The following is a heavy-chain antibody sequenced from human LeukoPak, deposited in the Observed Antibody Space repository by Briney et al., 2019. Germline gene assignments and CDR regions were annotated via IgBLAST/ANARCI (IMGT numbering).Heavy chain of an antibody. D-gene: IGHD6-13*01. CDR2: INPNSGGT. Sequence: GASVKVSCKASGYTFTGYYMHWVRQAPGQGLEWMGWINPNSGGTNYAQKFQGWVTMTRDTSISTAYMELSRLRSDDTAVYYCARAPIAAADTFHGDAFDIWGQGTMVTVSS. V-gene: IGHV1-2*04. CDR1: GYTFTGYY. CDR3: ARAPIAAADTFHGDAFDI. J-gene: IGHJ3*02.